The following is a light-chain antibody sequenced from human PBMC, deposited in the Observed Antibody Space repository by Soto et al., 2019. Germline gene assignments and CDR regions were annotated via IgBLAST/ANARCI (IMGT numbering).Light chain of an antibody. CDR3: QQYNNWPRT. J-gene: IGKJ1*01. V-gene: IGKV3-15*01. Sequence: EIGVTRCASTLSVSPGERATLSCRASQSVSSNLAWYQQKPGQAPRLLIYGASTRATGIPARFSGSGSGTEFTLTISSLQSEDFAVYYCQQYNNWPRTFGQGTKVDIK. CDR1: QSVSSN. CDR2: GAS.